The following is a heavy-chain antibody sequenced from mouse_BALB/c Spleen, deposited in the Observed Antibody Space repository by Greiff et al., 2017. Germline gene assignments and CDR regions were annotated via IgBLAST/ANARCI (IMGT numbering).Heavy chain of an antibody. Sequence: EVQLQESGAELVRSGASVKLSCTASGFNIKDYYMHWVKQRPEQGLEWIGWIDPENGDTEYAPKFQGKATMTADTSSNTAYLQLSSLTSEDTAVYYCIYGNPPFAYWGQGTLVTVSA. V-gene: IGHV14-4*02. D-gene: IGHD2-1*01. CDR2: IDPENGDT. CDR1: GFNIKDYY. CDR3: IYGNPPFAY. J-gene: IGHJ3*01.